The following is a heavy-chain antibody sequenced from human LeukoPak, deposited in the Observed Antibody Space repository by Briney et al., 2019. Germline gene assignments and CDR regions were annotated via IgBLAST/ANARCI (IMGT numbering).Heavy chain of an antibody. J-gene: IGHJ4*02. Sequence: GGSLRLSCAAYGFTFSSNAMSWVRQAPGKGLEWVSSISSSSSYIYYADSVKGRFTISRDNAKNSLYLQMNSLRAEDTAVYYCARGSSRSYFDYWGQGTLVTVSS. V-gene: IGHV3-21*01. D-gene: IGHD5-12*01. CDR2: ISSSSSYI. CDR3: ARGSSRSYFDY. CDR1: GFTFSSNA.